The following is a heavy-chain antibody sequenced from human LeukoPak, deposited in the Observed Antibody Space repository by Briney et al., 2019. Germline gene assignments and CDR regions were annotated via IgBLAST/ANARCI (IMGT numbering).Heavy chain of an antibody. Sequence: SETLSLTCTVPGGSISSYYWSWIRKPPGQGLEWIGFVSYSGGTNDNPSLRSRITLSVDTSKNQFSLKLSSVTAADTAVYYCARIVVAGTVDYWGQGTLVTVSS. J-gene: IGHJ4*02. CDR1: GGSISSYY. V-gene: IGHV4-59*01. D-gene: IGHD6-19*01. CDR3: ARIVVAGTVDY. CDR2: VSYSGGT.